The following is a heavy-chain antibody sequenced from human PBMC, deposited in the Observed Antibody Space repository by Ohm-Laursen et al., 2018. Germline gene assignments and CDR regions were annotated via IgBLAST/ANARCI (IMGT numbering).Heavy chain of an antibody. CDR3: AKDNLINTVTMRRYFDY. CDR1: GFTFSSYG. J-gene: IGHJ4*02. CDR2: ISYDGSNK. Sequence: RSLRLSCAASGFTFSSYGMHWVRQAPGKGLEWVAVISYDGSNKYYADSVKGRFTISRDNSKNTLYLQMNSLRAEDTAVYYCAKDNLINTVTMRRYFDYWGQGTLVTVSS. D-gene: IGHD4-17*01. V-gene: IGHV3-30*18.